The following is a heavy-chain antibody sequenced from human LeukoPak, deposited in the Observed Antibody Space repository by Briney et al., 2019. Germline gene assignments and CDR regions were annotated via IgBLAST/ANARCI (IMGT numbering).Heavy chain of an antibody. V-gene: IGHV3-30*02. D-gene: IGHD4-11*01. Sequence: PGGSLRLSCAASGFTFSSYGMHWVRQAPGKGLEWVAFIRYDGSNKYYADSVKGRFTISRDNSKNTLYLQMNSLRAEDTAVYYCAKFRTTWSHFDYWGQGTLVTVSS. CDR2: IRYDGSNK. J-gene: IGHJ4*02. CDR1: GFTFSSYG. CDR3: AKFRTTWSHFDY.